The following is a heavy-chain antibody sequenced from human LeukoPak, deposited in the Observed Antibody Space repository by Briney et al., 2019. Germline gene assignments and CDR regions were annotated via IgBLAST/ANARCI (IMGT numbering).Heavy chain of an antibody. CDR2: ISGSGGST. CDR1: GFTVSSNY. D-gene: IGHD2-21*02. J-gene: IGHJ6*03. V-gene: IGHV3-23*01. CDR3: AKGVTSRNYYYYMDV. Sequence: GGSLRLSCAASGFTVSSNYMSWVRQAPGKGLEWVSVISGSGGSTYYADSVKGRFTISRDNSKNTLYLQMNSLRAEDTAVYYCAKGVTSRNYYYYMDVWGKGTTVTVSS.